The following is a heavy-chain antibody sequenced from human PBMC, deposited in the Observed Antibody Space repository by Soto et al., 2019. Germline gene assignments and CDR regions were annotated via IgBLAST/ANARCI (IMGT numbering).Heavy chain of an antibody. CDR2: IYYSGST. Sequence: PSETLSLTCTVSGGSISSGGYYWSWIRQHPGKGLEWIGYIYYSGSTYYNPSLKSRVTISVDTSKNQFSLKLSSVTAADTAVYYCAKFFVETGGSSGWPWSFHFWGQGTLVTVSS. J-gene: IGHJ4*02. D-gene: IGHD6-25*01. CDR1: GGSISSGGYY. CDR3: AKFFVETGGSSGWPWSFHF. V-gene: IGHV4-31*03.